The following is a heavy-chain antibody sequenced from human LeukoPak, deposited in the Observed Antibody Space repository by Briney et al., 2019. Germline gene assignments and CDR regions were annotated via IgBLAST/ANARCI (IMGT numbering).Heavy chain of an antibody. D-gene: IGHD3-10*01. CDR1: GFTVSSNY. V-gene: IGHV3-7*01. Sequence: GGSLRLSCAASGFTVSSNYMSWVRQAPGKGLEWVANIKEDGSEENYVDSVKGRFSISRDNAKKSLYLQMTSPRAEDTAVYYCARDFYPGIDYWGQGTLVTVSS. CDR2: IKEDGSEE. J-gene: IGHJ4*02. CDR3: ARDFYPGIDY.